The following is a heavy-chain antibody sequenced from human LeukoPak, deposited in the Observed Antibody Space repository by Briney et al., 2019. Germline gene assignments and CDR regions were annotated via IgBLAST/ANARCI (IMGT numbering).Heavy chain of an antibody. Sequence: RGASLQISCQGSGYIFTSYWIGWARQLPGKGLEWMGIIYPGDSDTRYSPSFQGQVTISADKSISTAYLQWSSLKASDTAMYYCAIGGDRFDYWGQGTLVTVSS. CDR3: AIGGDRFDY. CDR2: IYPGDSDT. J-gene: IGHJ4*02. V-gene: IGHV5-51*01. D-gene: IGHD2-21*01. CDR1: GYIFTSYW.